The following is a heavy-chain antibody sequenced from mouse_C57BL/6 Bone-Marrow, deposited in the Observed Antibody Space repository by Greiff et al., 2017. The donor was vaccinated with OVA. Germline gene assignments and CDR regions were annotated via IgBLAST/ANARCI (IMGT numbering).Heavy chain of an antibody. Sequence: QVQLQQPGAELVMPGASVKLSCKASGYTFTSYWMHWVKQRPGQGLEWIGEIDPSDSYTNYNQKFKGKSTLTVDKSSSTAYMQLSSLTSEDSAVYYCARGDNWDWYFDVGGTGTTVTVSS. D-gene: IGHD4-1*01. V-gene: IGHV1-69*01. CDR3: ARGDNWDWYFDV. CDR2: IDPSDSYT. CDR1: GYTFTSYW. J-gene: IGHJ1*03.